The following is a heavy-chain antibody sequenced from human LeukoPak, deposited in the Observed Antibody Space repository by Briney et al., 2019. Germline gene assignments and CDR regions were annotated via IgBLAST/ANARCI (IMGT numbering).Heavy chain of an antibody. J-gene: IGHJ4*02. V-gene: IGHV3-23*01. D-gene: IGHD6-19*01. CDR1: GFTFSSYA. Sequence: PGGSLRLSCAASGFTFSSYAMSWVRQAPGKRLEWVSAISGSGGSTYYADSVKGRFTISRDNSKNTLYLQMNSLRAEDTAVYYCAKDRLDPRNYFDYWGQGTLVTVSS. CDR3: AKDRLDPRNYFDY. CDR2: ISGSGGST.